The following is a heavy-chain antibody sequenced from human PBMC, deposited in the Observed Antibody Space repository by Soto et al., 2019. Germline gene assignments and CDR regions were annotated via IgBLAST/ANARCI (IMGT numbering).Heavy chain of an antibody. J-gene: IGHJ6*02. D-gene: IGHD6-6*01. CDR1: GFTFDDFA. CDR2: ITWNSGNI. V-gene: IGHV3-9*01. Sequence: EAQLVESGGGLIQPGGSLRLSCAVSGFTFDDFAMHWVRQAPGKGLEWVSSITWNSGNIDYADSVRGRFTTSRDNARDSLYLQMNTLTPEDTALYYCAKDLLKGSRSSTYYHFYGLDVWGQGTTVTVSS. CDR3: AKDLLKGSRSSTYYHFYGLDV.